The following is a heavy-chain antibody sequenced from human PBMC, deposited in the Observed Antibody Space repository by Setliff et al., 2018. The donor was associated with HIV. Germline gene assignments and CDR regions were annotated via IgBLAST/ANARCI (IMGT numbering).Heavy chain of an antibody. CDR1: GGSISSYY. CDR2: VSYSGKI. CDR3: ATQLGRVQLFDS. J-gene: IGHJ4*02. Sequence: PSETLSLTCTVSGGSISSYYWSWIRQPPGKGLEWIGSVSYSGKIYYNPSLKSRVTISVDASKNQISPKLNSVTATDTAVYHCATQLGRVQLFDSWGQGTRVTVS. D-gene: IGHD3-16*01. V-gene: IGHV4-59*05.